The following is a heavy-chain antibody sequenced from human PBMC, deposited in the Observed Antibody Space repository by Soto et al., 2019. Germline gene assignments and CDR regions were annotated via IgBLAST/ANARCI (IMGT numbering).Heavy chain of an antibody. CDR2: IYATGTT. Sequence: SETLSLTCTVSGASISGFYWSWIRKAAGKGLEWIGRIYATGTTDYNPSLKSRVMMSVDTSTKQFSLKLRSVTAADTAVYYCVRDGTKTLRDWFDPWGQGISVTVSS. D-gene: IGHD2-8*01. V-gene: IGHV4-4*07. J-gene: IGHJ5*02. CDR1: GASISGFY. CDR3: VRDGTKTLRDWFDP.